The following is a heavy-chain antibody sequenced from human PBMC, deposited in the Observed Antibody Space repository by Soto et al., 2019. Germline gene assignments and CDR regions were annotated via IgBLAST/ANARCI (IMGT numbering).Heavy chain of an antibody. CDR2: IYYSGST. Sequence: SETLSLTCTVSGGSISSSSYYWGWIRQPPGKGLEWIGSIYYSGSTYYNPSLKSRVTISVDTSKNQFSLKLSSVTAADTAVYYCASLRYFDWLLSPYFDYWGQGTLVTVSS. V-gene: IGHV4-39*01. J-gene: IGHJ4*02. CDR3: ASLRYFDWLLSPYFDY. D-gene: IGHD3-9*01. CDR1: GGSISSSSYY.